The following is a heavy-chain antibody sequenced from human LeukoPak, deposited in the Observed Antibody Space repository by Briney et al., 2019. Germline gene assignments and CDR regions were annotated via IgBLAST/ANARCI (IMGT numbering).Heavy chain of an antibody. CDR3: ARERLAATGTGWFEP. CDR2: ISDDGSSK. V-gene: IGHV3-30*04. CDR1: GFTFSSYA. D-gene: IGHD6-13*01. J-gene: IGHJ5*02. Sequence: GGSLRLSWAASGFTFSSYAIHWVRQAPGKGLEWVAVISDDGSSKYYADTVKGRFTISRDNSKNPLYLQMNSLRAEDTAVYFCARERLAATGTGWFEPWGQGTLVTVSS.